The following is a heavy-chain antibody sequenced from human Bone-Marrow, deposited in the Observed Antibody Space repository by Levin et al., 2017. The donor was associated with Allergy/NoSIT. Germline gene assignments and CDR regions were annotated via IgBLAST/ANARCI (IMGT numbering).Heavy chain of an antibody. D-gene: IGHD3-10*01. V-gene: IGHV6-1*01. CDR1: GDTVSSNSAA. Sequence: SQTLSLTCAISGDTVSSNSAAWNWIRQSPSRGLEWLGRTYYRSRWYYDYAVSVKSRITINPDISKNQFSLQLNSVTAEDTATYYCARAGGESGNSRTAGWFDPWGQGTLVTVSS. CDR2: TYYRSRWYY. CDR3: ARAGGESGNSRTAGWFDP. J-gene: IGHJ5*02.